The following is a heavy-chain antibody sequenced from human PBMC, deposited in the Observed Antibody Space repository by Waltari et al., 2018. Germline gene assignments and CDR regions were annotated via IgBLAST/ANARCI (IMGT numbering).Heavy chain of an antibody. V-gene: IGHV4-30-2*01. Sequence: QLQLQESGSGLVKPSQTLSLTCAVSGGSISSGGYSWSWIRQPPGKGLEWIGYHEHNGDTDYHPSLKSRVTISVDRSKNQFSLKLSSVTAADTAVYYCARLYSSFDAFDIWGQGTMVTVSS. J-gene: IGHJ3*02. CDR1: GGSISSGGYS. D-gene: IGHD6-6*01. CDR2: HEHNGDT. CDR3: ARLYSSFDAFDI.